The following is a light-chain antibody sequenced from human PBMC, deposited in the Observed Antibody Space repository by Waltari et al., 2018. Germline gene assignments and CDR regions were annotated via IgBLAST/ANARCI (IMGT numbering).Light chain of an antibody. Sequence: SYVLTQPPSLSVAPGQTARIPCGGNDIGGKSGHWYQQKPGQAPVWVLYCDSDRPSGIPERFAASYVGNAATLTISRVEAGEEADYYWQVWDTNSDVVVFGGGTFLTVL. J-gene: IGLJ2*01. CDR2: CDS. V-gene: IGLV3-21*04. CDR3: QVWDTNSDVVV. CDR1: DIGGKS.